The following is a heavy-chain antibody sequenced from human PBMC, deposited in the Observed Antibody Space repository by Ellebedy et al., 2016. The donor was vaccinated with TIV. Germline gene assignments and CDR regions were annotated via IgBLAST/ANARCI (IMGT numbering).Heavy chain of an antibody. Sequence: MPGGSLRLSCAVYGGSFSGYYWSWIRQPPGKGLEWIGEINHSGSTNYNPSLKSRVTISVDTSRNQFSLKLSSVTAADTAVYYCARGETAMVSYWGQGTLVTVSS. CDR3: ARGETAMVSY. CDR2: INHSGST. J-gene: IGHJ4*02. D-gene: IGHD5-18*01. CDR1: GGSFSGYY. V-gene: IGHV4-34*01.